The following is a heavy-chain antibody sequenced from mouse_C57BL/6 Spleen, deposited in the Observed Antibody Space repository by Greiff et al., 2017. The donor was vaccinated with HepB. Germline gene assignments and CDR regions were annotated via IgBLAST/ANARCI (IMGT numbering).Heavy chain of an antibody. CDR3: ARSSGSSYGWYFDV. V-gene: IGHV1-18*01. Sequence: EVQLQQSGPELVKPGASVKIPCKASGYTFTDYNMDWVKQSHGKSLEWIGDINPNNGGTIYNQKFKGKATLTVDKSSSTAYMELRSLTAEDTAVYYCARSSGSSYGWYFDVWGTGTTVTVSS. CDR1: GYTFTDYN. J-gene: IGHJ1*03. CDR2: INPNNGGT. D-gene: IGHD1-1*01.